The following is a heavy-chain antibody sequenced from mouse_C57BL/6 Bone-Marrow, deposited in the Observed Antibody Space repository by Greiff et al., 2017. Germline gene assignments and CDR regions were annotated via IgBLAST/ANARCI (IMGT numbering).Heavy chain of an antibody. CDR1: GYTFTSYW. D-gene: IGHD1-1*01. J-gene: IGHJ1*03. CDR2: IDPSDSYT. V-gene: IGHV1-59*01. Sequence: VQLQQPGAELVRPGTSVKLSCKASGYTFTSYWMHWVKQRPGQGLEWIGVIDPSDSYTNYNQKFKGKATLTVDTSSSTAYMQLSSLTSEDSAVYYCARTGYYGSSYERYFDVWGTGTTVTVSS. CDR3: ARTGYYGSSYERYFDV.